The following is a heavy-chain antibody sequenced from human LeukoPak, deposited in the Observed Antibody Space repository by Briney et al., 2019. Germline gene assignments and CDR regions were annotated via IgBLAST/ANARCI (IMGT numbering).Heavy chain of an antibody. D-gene: IGHD4-11*01. CDR3: ARHDYSNPRLDY. J-gene: IGHJ4*02. CDR1: GGSISSYY. CDR2: ISYSGYT. Sequence: SETLSLTCTVSGGSISSYYWSWIRQPPGKGLEWIGYISYSGYTNYNPSLKSRVTISVDTSKNKFSLRLSSVTAADTAVYYCARHDYSNPRLDYWGQGTLVTVSS. V-gene: IGHV4-59*08.